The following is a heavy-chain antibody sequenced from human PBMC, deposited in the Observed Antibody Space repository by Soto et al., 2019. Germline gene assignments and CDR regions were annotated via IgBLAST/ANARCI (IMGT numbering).Heavy chain of an antibody. Sequence: GGSLRLSCAASGFTFSSYWMHWVRQAPGEGLVWVSRINNDGSSTTYADSVRGRFTISRDNAKNTLYLQMNSLRAEDTAVYYCARARRWLHFYYFDYWGQGTLVTVSS. CDR3: ARARRWLHFYYFDY. J-gene: IGHJ4*02. V-gene: IGHV3-74*01. CDR1: GFTFSSYW. D-gene: IGHD5-12*01. CDR2: INNDGSST.